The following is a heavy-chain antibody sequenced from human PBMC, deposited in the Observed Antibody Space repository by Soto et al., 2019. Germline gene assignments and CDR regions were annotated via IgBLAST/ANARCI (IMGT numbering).Heavy chain of an antibody. Sequence: GGSLRLSCAGSGFTFSNSAFHWFRQPPGKGLEWVSIIYSGGDTYYADSVKGRFTISRDKSKNTVYLQMNSLRADDTAVYYCASDPVGIETTTMTGHWGQGTLVTVSS. CDR3: ASDPVGIETTTMTGH. V-gene: IGHV3-53*01. CDR2: IYSGGDT. J-gene: IGHJ4*02. CDR1: GFTFSNSA. D-gene: IGHD4-17*01.